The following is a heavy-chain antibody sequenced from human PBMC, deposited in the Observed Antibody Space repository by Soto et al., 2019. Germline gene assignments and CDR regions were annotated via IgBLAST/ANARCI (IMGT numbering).Heavy chain of an antibody. CDR1: GFTFSSYA. Sequence: SLRLSCAASGFTFSSYAMSWVRQAPGKGLEWVSAISGSGGSTYYADSVKGRFTISRDNSKNTLYLQMNSLRAEDTAVYYCAKDREFDYGNDYWGQGTLVTVSS. J-gene: IGHJ4*02. V-gene: IGHV3-23*01. D-gene: IGHD4-17*01. CDR2: ISGSGGST. CDR3: AKDREFDYGNDY.